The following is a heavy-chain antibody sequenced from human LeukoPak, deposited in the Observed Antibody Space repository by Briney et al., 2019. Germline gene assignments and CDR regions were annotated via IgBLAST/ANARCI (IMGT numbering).Heavy chain of an antibody. CDR1: GFTFSGSA. Sequence: HTGGSLRLSCAASGFTFSGSAMHWVRQASGKGLEWVGRIRSKANSYATAYAASVKGRFTISRDDSKNTAYLQMNSLKTEDTAVYYCARRAGAYSHPYDYWGQGTLVTVSS. CDR3: ARRAGAYSHPYDY. D-gene: IGHD4/OR15-4a*01. J-gene: IGHJ4*02. CDR2: IRSKANSYAT. V-gene: IGHV3-73*01.